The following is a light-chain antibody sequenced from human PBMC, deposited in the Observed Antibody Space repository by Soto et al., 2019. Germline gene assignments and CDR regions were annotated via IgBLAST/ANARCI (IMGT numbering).Light chain of an antibody. J-gene: IGKJ1*01. Sequence: DIQMTPSPSSLSPSVGARVTITCRASRSISDWLAWYQQKPGKAPELLIFDASNLKSGVSSRFSGSGSGTEFTLTISRLQPDDVATYYCLQYSSHSWTFGQGTKVDIK. V-gene: IGKV1-5*01. CDR1: RSISDW. CDR2: DAS. CDR3: LQYSSHSWT.